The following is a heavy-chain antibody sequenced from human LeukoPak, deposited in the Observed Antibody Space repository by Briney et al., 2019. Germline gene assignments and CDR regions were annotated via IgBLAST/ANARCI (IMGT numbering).Heavy chain of an antibody. D-gene: IGHD2-15*01. J-gene: IGHJ4*02. V-gene: IGHV4-39*01. CDR1: GGSISSSSYY. CDR2: IYYSGST. Sequence: SETLSLTCTVSGGSISSSSYYWGWIRQPPGKGLEWIGSIYYSGSTYYNPSLKSRVTMSLDASKNQFSLNLSSVTAADTAVYYCARLCSGGSCYWGEDYWGQGTLVTVSS. CDR3: ARLCSGGSCYWGEDY.